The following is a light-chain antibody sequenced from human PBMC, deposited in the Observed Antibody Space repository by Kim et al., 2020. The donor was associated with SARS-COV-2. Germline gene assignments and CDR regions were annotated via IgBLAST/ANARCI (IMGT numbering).Light chain of an antibody. V-gene: IGKV1-27*01. CDR3: QNYNSAPLP. CDR2: AAS. Sequence: DIQMTQSPSSLSASVGDRVTITCRASQAIRNYLVWYQQKPGGVPKLLIYAASILESGVPSRFSDSGSGTDFTLTISSLQPEDVTTYYCQNYNSAPLPFGEGSKVHIK. CDR1: QAIRNY. J-gene: IGKJ4*01.